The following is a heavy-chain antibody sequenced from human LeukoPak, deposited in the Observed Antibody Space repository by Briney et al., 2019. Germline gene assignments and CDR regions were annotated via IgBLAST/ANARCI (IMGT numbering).Heavy chain of an antibody. V-gene: IGHV3-23*01. Sequence: PGGSLRLSCAASGFTFSSYAMSWVRQAPGKGREWVSAISGSGGSTYYADSVKGRFTISRDNSKNTLYLQMNSLRAEDTAVYYCARDEQLRFLEWLFIFDYWGQGTLVTVSS. J-gene: IGHJ4*02. CDR3: ARDEQLRFLEWLFIFDY. CDR2: ISGSGGST. CDR1: GFTFSSYA. D-gene: IGHD3-3*01.